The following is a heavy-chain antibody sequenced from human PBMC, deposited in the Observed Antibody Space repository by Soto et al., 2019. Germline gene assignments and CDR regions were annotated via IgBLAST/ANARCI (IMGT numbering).Heavy chain of an antibody. V-gene: IGHV4-39*01. CDR3: GLYCGGDCYSQTGFDP. CDR2: IYYSGST. CDR1: GGSISSSSYY. J-gene: IGHJ5*02. Sequence: SETLSLTCTVSGGSISSSSYYWGWIRQPPGKGLEWIGSIYYSGSTYYNPSLKSRVTISVDTSKNQFSLKLSSVTAADTAVYYCGLYCGGDCYSQTGFDPWGQGTLVTVSS. D-gene: IGHD2-21*02.